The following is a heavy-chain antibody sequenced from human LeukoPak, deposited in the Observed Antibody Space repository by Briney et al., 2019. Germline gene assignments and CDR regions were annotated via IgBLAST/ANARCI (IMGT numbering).Heavy chain of an antibody. CDR1: GFTFSSYN. CDR3: ARDLGEYDFWSGYPSPSDYYGMDV. D-gene: IGHD3-3*01. CDR2: MSSSSTYI. Sequence: GGSLRLSCAASGFTFSSYNMNWVRQAPGKGLEWVSFMSSSSTYIYYADSVKGRLTISRDNVKKSLYLQMNSLRAEDTAVYYCARDLGEYDFWSGYPSPSDYYGMDVRGQGTTVTVSS. J-gene: IGHJ6*02. V-gene: IGHV3-21*01.